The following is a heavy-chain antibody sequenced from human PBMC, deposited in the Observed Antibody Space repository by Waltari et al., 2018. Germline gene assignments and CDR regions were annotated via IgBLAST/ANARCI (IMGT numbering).Heavy chain of an antibody. CDR2: GRLRGKT. D-gene: IGHD5-12*01. Sequence: QLQLQESGPGLVKPSGTLSLTCAVFGDSMSTTDVWNWVRQPPGKGLEWIGQGRLRGKTNYSPSFTSRVSISVDTYNNQVSLRVTSATAADTAVYYCARDRGRGLYLDPWGPGTLVTVSP. CDR1: GDSMSTTDV. J-gene: IGHJ5*02. V-gene: IGHV4-4*02. CDR3: ARDRGRGLYLDP.